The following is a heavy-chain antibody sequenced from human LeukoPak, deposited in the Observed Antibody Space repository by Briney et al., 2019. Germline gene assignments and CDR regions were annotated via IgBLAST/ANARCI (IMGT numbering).Heavy chain of an antibody. V-gene: IGHV4-34*01. CDR2: INHSGST. D-gene: IGHD3-10*01. CDR1: GFTFSSYS. Sequence: PGGSLRLSCAASGFTFSSYSMNWIRQPPGKGLEWIGEINHSGSTNYNPSLKSRVTISVDTSKNQFSLKLSSVTAADTAVYYCAGGRAYYGSGRRRFDAFDIWGQGTMVTVSS. CDR3: AGGRAYYGSGRRRFDAFDI. J-gene: IGHJ3*02.